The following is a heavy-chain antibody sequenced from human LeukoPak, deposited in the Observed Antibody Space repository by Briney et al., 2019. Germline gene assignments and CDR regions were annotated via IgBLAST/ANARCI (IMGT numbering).Heavy chain of an antibody. CDR3: VRGDYYDSGIYPAFD. Sequence: ASVKVSFKASGYTFTSYDINWVRQATGQGLEWMGWMNPNSGNTGYAQKFQGRVTITRNTSISTAYMELSSLRSEDTAVYYCVRGDYYDSGIYPAFDWGQGTLVTVSS. J-gene: IGHJ4*02. D-gene: IGHD3-10*01. CDR1: GYTFTSYD. CDR2: MNPNSGNT. V-gene: IGHV1-8*03.